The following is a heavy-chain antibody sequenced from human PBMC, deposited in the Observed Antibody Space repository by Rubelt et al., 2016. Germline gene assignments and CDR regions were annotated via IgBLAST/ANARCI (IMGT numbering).Heavy chain of an antibody. CDR3: ARPRIRNYDFWSSYYAFDS. J-gene: IGHJ4*02. Sequence: TCSVSNYSISSNYFWVWVRQPPGKGLEWIGSIYHTGTTYYSASLESRVIISVDTSKNQFSLRLTSVTAADTAMYYCARPRIRNYDFWSSYYAFDSWGQGTLGTVSS. CDR2: IYHTGTT. D-gene: IGHD3-3*01. V-gene: IGHV4-38-2*02. CDR1: NYSISSNYF.